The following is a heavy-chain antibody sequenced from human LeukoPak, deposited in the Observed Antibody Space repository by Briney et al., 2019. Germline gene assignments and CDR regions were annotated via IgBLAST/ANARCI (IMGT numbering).Heavy chain of an antibody. CDR1: GFTFSSYG. D-gene: IGHD1-1*01. V-gene: IGHV3-30*03. CDR2: ISYDGSNK. J-gene: IGHJ3*02. CDR3: ASGPHNWNGDAFDI. Sequence: GGSLRLSCAASGFTFSSYGMHWVRQAPGKGLEWVAVISYDGSNKYYADSVKGRFTISRDNSKNTLYLQMNSLRAEDTAVYYCASGPHNWNGDAFDIWGQGTMVTVSS.